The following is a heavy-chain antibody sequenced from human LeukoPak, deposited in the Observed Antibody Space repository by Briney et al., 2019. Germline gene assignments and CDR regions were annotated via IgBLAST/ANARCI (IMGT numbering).Heavy chain of an antibody. CDR1: GFTFSSYS. Sequence: GGSLRLSCAASGFTFSSYSMNWVRQAPGKGLEWVSMIYPNGNTFYTDSVKGRFTISRDNSKNTLDLQMSSLRAEDTAVYYCARRGHGYGSPFDYWGQGTLVTVSS. CDR3: ARRGHGYGSPFDY. V-gene: IGHV3-66*04. J-gene: IGHJ4*02. D-gene: IGHD5-18*01. CDR2: IYPNGNT.